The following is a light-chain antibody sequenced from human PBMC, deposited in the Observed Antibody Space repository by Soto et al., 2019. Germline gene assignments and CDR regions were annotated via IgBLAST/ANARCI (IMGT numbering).Light chain of an antibody. Sequence: DIVMTQSPLSLPVTPGEPASISCRSSQSLLHSNGYNYLDWYLQKPGQSPQLLIYAVSSLQSGVPRSFSASGSGTDFILTIKNFKAEDFATYYCQQSHSSPLSFGGGTTV. J-gene: IGKJ4*01. CDR3: QQSHSSPLS. CDR1: QSLLHSNGYNY. V-gene: IGKV2-28*01. CDR2: AVS.